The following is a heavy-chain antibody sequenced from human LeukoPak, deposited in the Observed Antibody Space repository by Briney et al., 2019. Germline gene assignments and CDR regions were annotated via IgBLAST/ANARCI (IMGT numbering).Heavy chain of an antibody. CDR1: GGTFSSYA. V-gene: IGHV1-69*04. J-gene: IGHJ5*02. CDR2: IIPILGIA. D-gene: IGHD4-23*01. CDR3: ARNPQTHWFDP. Sequence: SVKVSCKASGGTFSSYAISWVRQAPGQGLEWMGRIIPILGIANYAQKFQGRVTITADKSTSTAYMELSSLRSEDTAVYYRARNPQTHWFDPWGQGTLVTVSS.